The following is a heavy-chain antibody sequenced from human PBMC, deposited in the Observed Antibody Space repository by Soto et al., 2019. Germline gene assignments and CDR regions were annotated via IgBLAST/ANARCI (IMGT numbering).Heavy chain of an antibody. CDR2: IYSGGTT. J-gene: IGHJ4*02. D-gene: IGHD1-26*01. Sequence: GESLKISCAASGFTVSSKYMSWVRQAPGKGLEWVSVIYSGGTTYYTDSVKGRFTISRDNSKNTLYLQMNSLRAEDTAVYYCARGIYFSVLFDYWGQGTLVTVSS. CDR3: ARGIYFSVLFDY. CDR1: GFTVSSKY. V-gene: IGHV3-66*01.